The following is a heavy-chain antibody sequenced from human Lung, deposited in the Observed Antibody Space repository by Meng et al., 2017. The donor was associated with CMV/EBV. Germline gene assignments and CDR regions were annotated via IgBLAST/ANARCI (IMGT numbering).Heavy chain of an antibody. Sequence: GGSXRLXCAASALNFRISGMHCVRQLPGKGLGWVAFIRYDEKTKYYTDSVKDRFTISRENSKNTVYLQKNSLRAEDTAVYYGAKGGDCARDICSPSGSWGQGXLVTVSS. CDR1: ALNFRISG. V-gene: IGHV3-30*02. CDR2: IRYDEKTK. D-gene: IGHD2-8*01. CDR3: AKGGDCARDICSPSGS. J-gene: IGHJ5*02.